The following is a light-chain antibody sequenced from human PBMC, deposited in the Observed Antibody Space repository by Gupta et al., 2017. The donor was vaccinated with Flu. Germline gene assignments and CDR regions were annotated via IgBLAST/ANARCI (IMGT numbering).Light chain of an antibody. Sequence: VGDRVTITCRASQSISSWLSWYQQKPGKAPKLLIYKASTLESGVPSRFSGRGFGTEFTLTISRLQPDDFATYYCQEYNSYWAFGQGTKVEIK. J-gene: IGKJ1*01. CDR3: QEYNSYWA. V-gene: IGKV1-5*03. CDR2: KAS. CDR1: QSISSW.